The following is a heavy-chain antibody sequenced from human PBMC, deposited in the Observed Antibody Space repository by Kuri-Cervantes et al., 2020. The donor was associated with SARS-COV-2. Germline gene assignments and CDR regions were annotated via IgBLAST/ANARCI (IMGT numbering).Heavy chain of an antibody. CDR2: IYPGDSDT. CDR3: ANQGTHWDY. CDR1: GYSFTSYW. V-gene: IGHV5-51*01. Sequence: GGSLRLSCKGSGYSFTSYWIGWLRQMPGKGLEWMGTIYPGDSDTRYSPSFQGQVTISADKSISTAYLQWSSLKATDTAMYYCANQGTHWDYWGQGTPVTVSS. J-gene: IGHJ4*02.